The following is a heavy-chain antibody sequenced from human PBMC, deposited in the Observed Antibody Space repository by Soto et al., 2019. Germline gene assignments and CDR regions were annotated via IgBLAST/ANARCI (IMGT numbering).Heavy chain of an antibody. CDR3: ERLKWVAAAGTAVFDY. CDR2: INHSGST. Sequence: SETLSLTCAVYGGSFSGYYWSWIRQPPGKGLEWIGEINHSGSTNYNPSLKSRVTISVDTSKNQFSLKLSSVTAADTAVYYCERLKWVAAAGTAVFDYWGQGTLVTVSS. CDR1: GGSFSGYY. D-gene: IGHD6-13*01. V-gene: IGHV4-34*01. J-gene: IGHJ4*02.